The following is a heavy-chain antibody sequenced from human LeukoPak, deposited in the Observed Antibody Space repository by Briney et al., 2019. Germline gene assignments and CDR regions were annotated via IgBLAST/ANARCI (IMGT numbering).Heavy chain of an antibody. Sequence: SGGPLRLSCAASGFIFSTYGMHWVRQAPGKGLEWVALIRYDGSNKYYADSVKGRFTISRDNSKNTLYLQMNSLRAEDTAVYYCAKGPEGYCDSRNAFDIWGQGTMVTVSS. CDR2: IRYDGSNK. CDR3: AKGPEGYCDSRNAFDI. J-gene: IGHJ3*02. V-gene: IGHV3-30*02. D-gene: IGHD3-22*01. CDR1: GFIFSTYG.